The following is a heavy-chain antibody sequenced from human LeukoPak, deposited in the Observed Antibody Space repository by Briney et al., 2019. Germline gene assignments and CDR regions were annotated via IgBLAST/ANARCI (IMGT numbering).Heavy chain of an antibody. J-gene: IGHJ4*02. D-gene: IGHD6-19*01. CDR1: GVPISSRSYY. CDR2: MYFSGTT. V-gene: IGHV4-39*07. CDR3: ARASDYSGCYDY. Sequence: PSETLSLTCSVSGVPISSRSYYWGWIRQPPGKGLEWIGSMYFSGTTYYNPSLKSRVTISVDTSKNQFSLKLSSVTAADTAVYYCARASDYSGCYDYWGQGTLVTVSS.